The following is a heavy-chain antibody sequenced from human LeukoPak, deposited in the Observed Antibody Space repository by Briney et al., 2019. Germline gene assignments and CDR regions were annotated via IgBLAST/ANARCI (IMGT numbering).Heavy chain of an antibody. Sequence: PSETLSLTCTVSGYSIGSGYYWGWIRQPPGKGLEWIGSIYYSGSTYYNPSLKSRVTISVDTSKNQFSLKLSSVTAADTAVYYCARHVNDYGDYAFPAAPDYWGQGTLVTVSS. V-gene: IGHV4-38-2*02. D-gene: IGHD4-17*01. CDR3: ARHVNDYGDYAFPAAPDY. J-gene: IGHJ4*02. CDR1: GYSIGSGYY. CDR2: IYYSGST.